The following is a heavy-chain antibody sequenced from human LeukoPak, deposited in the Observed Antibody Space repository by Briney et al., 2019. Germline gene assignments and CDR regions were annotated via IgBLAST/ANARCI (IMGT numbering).Heavy chain of an antibody. CDR3: ARGPAVADLTYYFDY. CDR2: INHSGST. V-gene: IGHV4-34*01. Sequence: SETLSLTCAVYGGSSSSYYWSWIRQPPGKGLEWIGEINHSGSTNYNPSLKSRVTISVDTSKNQFSLKLSSVTAADTAVYYCARGPAVADLTYYFDYWGQRALGTDSS. J-gene: IGHJ4*02. D-gene: IGHD6-19*01. CDR1: GGSSSSYY.